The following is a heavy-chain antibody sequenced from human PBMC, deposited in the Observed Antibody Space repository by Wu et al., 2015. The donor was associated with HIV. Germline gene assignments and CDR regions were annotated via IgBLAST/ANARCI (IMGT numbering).Heavy chain of an antibody. CDR1: GYTFTSYY. J-gene: IGHJ3*02. CDR3: ARDLDLVGAGGDAFDI. Sequence: QVQLVQSGAEVKKPGASVKVSCKASGYTFTSYYMHWVRQAPGQGLEWMGIINPSGGSTSYAQKFQGRVTMTRDTSTSTVYMELSSLRSEDTAVYYCARDLDLVGAGGDAFDIWGQGTMVTVSS. V-gene: IGHV1-46*01. CDR2: INPSGGST. D-gene: IGHD1-26*01.